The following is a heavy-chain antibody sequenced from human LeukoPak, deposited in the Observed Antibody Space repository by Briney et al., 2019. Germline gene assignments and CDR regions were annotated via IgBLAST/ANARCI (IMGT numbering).Heavy chain of an antibody. V-gene: IGHV1-18*01. Sequence: ASVKVSCKASGYTFTSYGISWVRQAPGQGLEWMGWISAYNGNTNYAQKLQGRVTMTTDTSTSTAYMELRSLRSDDTAVYYCARSEGFGEFLERRFDPWGQGTLVTVSS. CDR2: ISAYNGNT. CDR3: ARSEGFGEFLERRFDP. CDR1: GYTFTSYG. D-gene: IGHD3-10*01. J-gene: IGHJ5*02.